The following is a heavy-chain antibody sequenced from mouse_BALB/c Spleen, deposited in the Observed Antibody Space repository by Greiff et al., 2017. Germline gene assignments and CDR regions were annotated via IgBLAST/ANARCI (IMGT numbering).Heavy chain of an antibody. V-gene: IGHV1-31*01. CDR3: ARGGYEIHFDY. CDR1: GYSFTGYY. D-gene: IGHD2-2*01. CDR2: INPYNGAT. Sequence: QLQQSGPELVKPGASVKISCKASGYSFTGYYMHWVKQSHVKSLEWSGRINPYNGATSYNQNFKDKASLTVDKSSSTAYMELHSLTSEDSAVYYCARGGYEIHFDYWGQGTTLTVSS. J-gene: IGHJ2*01.